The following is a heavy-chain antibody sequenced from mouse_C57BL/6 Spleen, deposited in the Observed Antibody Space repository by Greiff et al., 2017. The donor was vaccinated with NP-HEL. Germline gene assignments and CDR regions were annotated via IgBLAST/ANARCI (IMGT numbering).Heavy chain of an antibody. Sequence: VQLQQPGAELVKPGASVKLSCKASGYTFTSYWMQWVKQRPGQGLEWIGEIDPSDSYTNYNQKFKGKATLTVDTSSSTAYMQLSSLTSEDSAVYYCARPLLRYLAYWGQGTLVTVSA. CDR3: ARPLLRYLAY. CDR1: GYTFTSYW. D-gene: IGHD1-1*01. J-gene: IGHJ3*01. V-gene: IGHV1-50*01. CDR2: IDPSDSYT.